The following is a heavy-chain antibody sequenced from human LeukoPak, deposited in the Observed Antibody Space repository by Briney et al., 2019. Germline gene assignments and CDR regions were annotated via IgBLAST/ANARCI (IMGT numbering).Heavy chain of an antibody. CDR3: ARGWRGVAPNWFDP. CDR1: GFTFSSYS. CDR2: ISSSSSYI. V-gene: IGHV3-21*01. J-gene: IGHJ5*02. D-gene: IGHD2-8*02. Sequence: GGSLRLSCAASGFTFSSYSMNWVRQAPGKGLEWVSSISSSSSYIYYADSVKGRFTISRDNAKSSLYLQMNSLRAEDTAVYYCARGWRGVAPNWFDPWGQGTLVTVPS.